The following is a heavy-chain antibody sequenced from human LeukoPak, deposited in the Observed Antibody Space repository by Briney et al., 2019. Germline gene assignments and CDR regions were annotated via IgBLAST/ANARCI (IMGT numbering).Heavy chain of an antibody. V-gene: IGHV3-53*01. J-gene: IGHJ4*02. CDR1: GFIVSNNY. CDR2: INTGGST. CDR3: ARVSGGSAKTRWGGFDY. D-gene: IGHD4/OR15-4a*01. Sequence: GGSLRLSCAASGFIVSNNYMSWVRQAPGKGLEWVSTINTGGSTYYLDSVKGRFTISRDDSKNTLYLQMNNLRAEDTAVYYCARVSGGSAKTRWGGFDYWGQGTLVTVSS.